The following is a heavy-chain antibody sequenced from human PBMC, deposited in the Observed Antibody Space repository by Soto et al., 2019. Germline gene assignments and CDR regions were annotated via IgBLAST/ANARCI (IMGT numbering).Heavy chain of an antibody. V-gene: IGHV4-39*07. J-gene: IGHJ4*02. CDR2: IYHSGST. Sequence: SETLSLTCTVSGGSISSINYYWGWIRQPPGKGLEWIGYIYHSGSTYYNPSLKSRVTISVDRSKNQFSLKLSSVTAADTAVYYCARSEATGLDYWGQGTLVTVSS. CDR3: ARSEATGLDY. D-gene: IGHD1-26*01. CDR1: GGSISSINYY.